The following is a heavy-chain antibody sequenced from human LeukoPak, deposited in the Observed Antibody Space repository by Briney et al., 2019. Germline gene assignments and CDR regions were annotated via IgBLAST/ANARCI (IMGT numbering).Heavy chain of an antibody. CDR3: ARHNDAYYYDSSGYDY. D-gene: IGHD3-22*01. CDR1: GGSFSGYY. Sequence: PSETLSLTCAVYGGSFSGYYWSWIRQPPGKGLEWIGEINHSGSTNYNPPLKSRVTISVDTSKNQFSLKLSSVTAADTAVYYCARHNDAYYYDSSGYDYWGQGTLVTVSS. J-gene: IGHJ4*02. V-gene: IGHV4-34*01. CDR2: INHSGST.